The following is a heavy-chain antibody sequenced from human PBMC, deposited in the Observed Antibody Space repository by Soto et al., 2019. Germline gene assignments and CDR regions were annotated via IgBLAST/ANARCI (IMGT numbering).Heavy chain of an antibody. V-gene: IGHV4-34*01. CDR1: GGSFSGYY. D-gene: IGHD3-9*01. CDR3: ASRRGYDILTGYYLAYFDY. CDR2: INHSGST. J-gene: IGHJ4*02. Sequence: TLSLTCAVYGGSFSGYYWSWIRQPPGKGLEWIGEINHSGSTNYNPSLKSRVTISVDTSKNQFSLKLSSVTAADTAVYYCASRRGYDILTGYYLAYFDYWGQGTLVTVSS.